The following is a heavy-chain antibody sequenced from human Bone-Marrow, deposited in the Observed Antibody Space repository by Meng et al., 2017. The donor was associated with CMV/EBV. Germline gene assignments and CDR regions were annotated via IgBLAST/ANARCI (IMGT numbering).Heavy chain of an antibody. J-gene: IGHJ3*02. Sequence: GESLKISCAVSGSIVTYNYIGWIRQAPGKGLEWVSVIYKGGQIFYTESVKGRFTISRDISKNTMYLQMGTLRAEDTAVYYCARGECGGSCGIFDIWGQGTMVTVSS. CDR3: ARGECGGSCGIFDI. CDR2: IYKGGQI. D-gene: IGHD2-21*01. V-gene: IGHV3-53*01. CDR1: GSIVTYNY.